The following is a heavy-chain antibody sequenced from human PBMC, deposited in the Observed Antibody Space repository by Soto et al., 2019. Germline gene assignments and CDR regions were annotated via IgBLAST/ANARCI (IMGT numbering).Heavy chain of an antibody. CDR2: ISGSGGIT. Sequence: PGGSLRLSCAASGFTFSSYAMSWVRQAPGKGLEWVTAISGSGGITYYADSVKGRFTISRDNSRNTLYLQMNSLRAEDTAVYYCAKEHFGLAGGYIWGSYRSPGDAFDIWGQGTMVTVSS. CDR3: AKEHFGLAGGYIWGSYRSPGDAFDI. CDR1: GFTFSSYA. D-gene: IGHD3-16*02. V-gene: IGHV3-23*01. J-gene: IGHJ3*02.